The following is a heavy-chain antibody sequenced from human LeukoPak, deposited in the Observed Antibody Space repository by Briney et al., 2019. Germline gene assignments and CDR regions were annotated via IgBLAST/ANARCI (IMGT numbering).Heavy chain of an antibody. CDR3: ARGTRYYYDSSGYPPRNWFDP. Sequence: PSETLSLTCAVYGGSFSGYYWSWIRQPPGKGLEWIGEINHSGSTNYNPSLKSRVTMSVDTSKNQFSLKLSSVTAADTAVYYCARGTRYYYDSSGYPPRNWFDPWGQGTLVTVSS. J-gene: IGHJ5*02. CDR2: INHSGST. D-gene: IGHD3-22*01. V-gene: IGHV4-34*01. CDR1: GGSFSGYY.